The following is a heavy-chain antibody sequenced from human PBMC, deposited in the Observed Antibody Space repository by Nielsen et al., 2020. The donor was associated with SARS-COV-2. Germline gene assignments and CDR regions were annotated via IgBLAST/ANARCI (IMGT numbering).Heavy chain of an antibody. CDR2: MDPSSGST. J-gene: IGHJ6*02. D-gene: IGHD3-3*01. CDR1: GWTITNYW. V-gene: IGHV1-46*04. CDR3: ARATSDYYGMDV. Sequence: ASVKVSGKASGWTITNYWIHWARQVPGQGLDCSGIMDPSSGSTRYAQKLQGRVTMTSDTSTSTVYIEVSSLRSEDTAVYYCARATSDYYGMDVWGQGTTVTVYS.